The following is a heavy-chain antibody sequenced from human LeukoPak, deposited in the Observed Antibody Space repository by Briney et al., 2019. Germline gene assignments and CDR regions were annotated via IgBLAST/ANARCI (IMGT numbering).Heavy chain of an antibody. CDR3: ARGDWDDSSGYSYTGLDY. J-gene: IGHJ4*02. CDR2: ISNNSSYI. CDR1: GFTFSSYS. Sequence: GGSLRLSCAASGFTFSSYSMNWVRQAPGKGLEWVSYISNNSSYIYYADSVKGRFTISRDNAKNSLYLQMNSLRAEDTAVYYCARGDWDDSSGYSYTGLDYWGQGTLVTVSS. V-gene: IGHV3-21*01. D-gene: IGHD3-22*01.